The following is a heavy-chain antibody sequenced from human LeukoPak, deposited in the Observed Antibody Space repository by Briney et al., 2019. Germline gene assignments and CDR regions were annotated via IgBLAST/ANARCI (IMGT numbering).Heavy chain of an antibody. D-gene: IGHD6-19*01. J-gene: IGHJ4*02. Sequence: PGGSLRLSCAASGFSFSTYWMTWVRQAPGKGLEWVTSIWFDGSNIHYADSVKGRVIISRDNSKSALYLQMNSLRAEDTAIYYCARDSLPMAVTGPFDHWGQGALVTVSS. CDR2: IWFDGSNI. CDR3: ARDSLPMAVTGPFDH. V-gene: IGHV3-33*08. CDR1: GFSFSTYW.